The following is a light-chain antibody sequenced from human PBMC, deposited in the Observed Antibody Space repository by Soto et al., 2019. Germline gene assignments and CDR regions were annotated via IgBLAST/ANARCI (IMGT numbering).Light chain of an antibody. CDR1: SSDVGNYNL. CDR3: CSFALRRTLI. J-gene: IGLJ2*01. CDR2: EGG. Sequence: QSALTQPASVSGSPGQSITISCTGTSSDVGNYNLVSWYQQYPGKAPKLMIYEGGKRPSGVSNRFSGSKSGNTASLTISGLQAEDEADYYCCSFALRRTLIFGGGTKLPVL. V-gene: IGLV2-23*01.